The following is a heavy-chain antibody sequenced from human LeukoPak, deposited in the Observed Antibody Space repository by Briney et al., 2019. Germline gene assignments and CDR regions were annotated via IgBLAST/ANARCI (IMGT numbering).Heavy chain of an antibody. CDR1: GYTFTDYY. CDR2: VDPEDGET. Sequence: ATVKISCRVSGYTFTDYYMHWVQQAPGKGLEWMGLVDPEDGETIYAEKFQGRVTITADTSTDTAYMELSSLRSEDTAVYYCATAPPSYDILTGPTKDYMEVWGKGTTVTVSS. J-gene: IGHJ6*03. CDR3: ATAPPSYDILTGPTKDYMEV. D-gene: IGHD3-9*01. V-gene: IGHV1-69-2*01.